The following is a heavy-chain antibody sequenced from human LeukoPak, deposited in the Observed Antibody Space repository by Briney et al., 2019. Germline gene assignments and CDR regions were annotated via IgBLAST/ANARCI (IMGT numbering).Heavy chain of an antibody. D-gene: IGHD4-17*01. J-gene: IGHJ4*02. Sequence: SETLSLTCTVSGGSISSSSYYWGWIRQPPGKGLEWIGSIYYSGSTYYNPSLKSRVTISVDTSKNQFSLKLSSVTAADTAVYYCARVRDTTVTIDYWGQGTLVTVSS. CDR1: GGSISSSSYY. V-gene: IGHV4-39*07. CDR2: IYYSGST. CDR3: ARVRDTTVTIDY.